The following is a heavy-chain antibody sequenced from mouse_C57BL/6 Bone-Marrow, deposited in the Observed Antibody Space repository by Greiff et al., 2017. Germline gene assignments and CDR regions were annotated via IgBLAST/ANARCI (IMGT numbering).Heavy chain of an antibody. D-gene: IGHD3-1*01. J-gene: IGHJ4*01. V-gene: IGHV5-4*01. Sequence: EVKLVESGGGLVKPGGSLKLSCAASGFTFSSYAMSWVRQTPEKRLEWVATISDGGSYTYYPDNVKGRVTISRDNAKNNLYMQMSDLKSEDTAVYNCARDPPQLWLRMDYWGQGTSVTVSS. CDR2: ISDGGSYT. CDR3: ARDPPQLWLRMDY. CDR1: GFTFSSYA.